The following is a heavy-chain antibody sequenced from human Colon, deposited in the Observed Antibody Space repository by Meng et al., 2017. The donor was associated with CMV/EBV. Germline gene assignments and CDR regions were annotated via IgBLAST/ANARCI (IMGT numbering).Heavy chain of an antibody. J-gene: IGHJ6*02. V-gene: IGHV3-7*01. CDR2: IKYDGSEK. CDR1: GFIFNDYW. CDR3: ARTPGSSPAGGDGMDV. D-gene: IGHD6-13*01. Sequence: GGSLRLSCASSGFIFNDYWMSWVRQAPGKGLEWVANIKYDGSEKYYGDSVRGRFTISRDNSKNSLHLQMNSLRVEDSAIYYCARTPGSSPAGGDGMDVWGQGTTVTVSS.